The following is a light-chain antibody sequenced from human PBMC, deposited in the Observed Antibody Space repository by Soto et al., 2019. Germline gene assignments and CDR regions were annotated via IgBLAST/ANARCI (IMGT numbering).Light chain of an antibody. V-gene: IGKV3-20*01. CDR1: QIVSSTY. J-gene: IGKJ5*01. Sequence: EVVVTHAPGTLSLSPGERPALSCRAVQIVSSTYLAWYQQKPGQAPRPLIYGASRRATAIPDRCSGSGSGTDFPLTISRLEPEDFAVYYCQQYGRSPLITFCQVALLEIK. CDR3: QQYGRSPLIT. CDR2: GAS.